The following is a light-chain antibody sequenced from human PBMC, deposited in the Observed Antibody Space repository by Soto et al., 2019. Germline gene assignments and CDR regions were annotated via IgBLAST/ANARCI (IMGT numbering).Light chain of an antibody. V-gene: IGLV1-51*02. CDR1: TSNIGDNY. J-gene: IGLJ3*02. CDR2: ENN. Sequence: QSVLTQPPSVSAAPGQRVTISCSGSTSNIGDNYVSWYQHLPGTAPKLLIYENNKRPPGIPDRFSGSKSGTSATLGITGLQTWDEANYHCGTWDTSLSAIVFGGRTKLTVL. CDR3: GTWDTSLSAIV.